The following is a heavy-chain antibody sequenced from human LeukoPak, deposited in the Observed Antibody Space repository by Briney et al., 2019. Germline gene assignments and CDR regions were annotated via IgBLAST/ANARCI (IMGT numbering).Heavy chain of an antibody. J-gene: IGHJ4*02. CDR1: GGSISSYY. CDR2: IYTSGST. Sequence: PSETLSLTCTVSGGSISSYYWSWIRQPAGKGLEWIGRIYTSGSTNYNPSLQSRATMSVDTSKNQFSLRLSSVTAADTAVYYCARYYRPAYYFDYWGQGTLVTVSS. D-gene: IGHD2/OR15-2a*01. V-gene: IGHV4-4*07. CDR3: ARYYRPAYYFDY.